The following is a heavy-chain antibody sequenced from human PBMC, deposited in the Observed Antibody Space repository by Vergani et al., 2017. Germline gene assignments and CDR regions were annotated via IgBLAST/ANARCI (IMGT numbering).Heavy chain of an antibody. CDR2: ITAIGSA. CDR1: GGSLSGYF. J-gene: IGHJ4*02. CDR3: ASRGPRLNLGSKSNAGTFDS. D-gene: IGHD3-10*01. V-gene: IGHV4-34*02. Sequence: QVHLQQRGAGVLKPSETLSLTCGVIGGSLSGYFWSWIRQSPGRGLEWIGEITAIGSAKYSPSATSRVTISVDTSRDEFTLTVTSVTAADTGQYFCASRGPRLNLGSKSNAGTFDSWGQGTLVTVSS.